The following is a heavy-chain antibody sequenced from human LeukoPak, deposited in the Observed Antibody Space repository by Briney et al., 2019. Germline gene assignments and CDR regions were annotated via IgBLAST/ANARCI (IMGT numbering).Heavy chain of an antibody. CDR3: ASLSRSVGYSLGNDY. Sequence: GGSLRLSCAASGFTFSSYSMNWVRQAPGKGLEWVSYISSSSSTIYYADSVRGRFTISRDNAKNSLYLQMNSLRAEDTAVYYCASLSRSVGYSLGNDYWGQGTLVTVSS. V-gene: IGHV3-48*01. CDR1: GFTFSSYS. J-gene: IGHJ4*02. CDR2: ISSSSSTI. D-gene: IGHD5-18*01.